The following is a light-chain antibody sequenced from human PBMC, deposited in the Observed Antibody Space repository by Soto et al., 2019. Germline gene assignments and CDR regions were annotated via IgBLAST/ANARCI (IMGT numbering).Light chain of an antibody. J-gene: IGKJ1*01. Sequence: IQMTQSPSTLSASVGDRVTITCRASQSISSWLAWYQQRLGQAPNLLIYKASSLESWAPSRFSDSGSGTEFTLTITSLQPDDFATYYCQQYTIYSLTFGQGTKVEIK. CDR3: QQYTIYSLT. CDR1: QSISSW. V-gene: IGKV1-5*03. CDR2: KAS.